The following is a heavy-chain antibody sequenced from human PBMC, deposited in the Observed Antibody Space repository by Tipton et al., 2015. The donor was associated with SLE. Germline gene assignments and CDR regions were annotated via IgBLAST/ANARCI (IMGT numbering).Heavy chain of an antibody. Sequence: SLRLSCAASGFTVSSSYMNWVRQAPGKGLEWVSVIYAAGSTYYADSVRGRFSLSRDNSKNTLYLQMNSLRAEDTGVYYCAKDSYFGSGSYFPYGMDVWGQGTTVTVSS. CDR2: IYAAGST. CDR3: AKDSYFGSGSYFPYGMDV. V-gene: IGHV3-66*01. CDR1: GFTVSSSY. J-gene: IGHJ6*02. D-gene: IGHD3-10*01.